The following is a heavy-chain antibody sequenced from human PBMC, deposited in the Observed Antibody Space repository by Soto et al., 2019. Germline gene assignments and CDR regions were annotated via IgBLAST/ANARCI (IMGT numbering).Heavy chain of an antibody. CDR1: GFTFSDYY. J-gene: IGHJ4*02. Sequence: QVQLVESGGGLVKPGGPLRLSFAVSGFTFSDYYMTWIRQAPGKGLEWDSYISSSTSHTNYVDSVKGRFTISRDNAKNSLCLQMHSLRAADTAVYYCARGRGASADYFDSWGQGTLVTVS. CDR2: ISSSTSHT. V-gene: IGHV3-11*05. CDR3: ARGRGASADYFDS. D-gene: IGHD1-26*01.